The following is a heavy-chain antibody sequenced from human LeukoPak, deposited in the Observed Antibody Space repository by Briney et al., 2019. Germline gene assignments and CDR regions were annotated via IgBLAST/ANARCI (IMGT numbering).Heavy chain of an antibody. V-gene: IGHV4-34*01. CDR2: INLSGST. Sequence: PSETLSLTCAVYGGSFSGYYWSWIRQPPGKGLEWIGEINLSGSTNYNPSLKSRVTISVDTSKNQFSLKLSSVTAADTAVYYCARSSVGYYYGSGSYRAYFDYWGQGTLVTVSS. D-gene: IGHD3-10*01. CDR1: GGSFSGYY. CDR3: ARSSVGYYYGSGSYRAYFDY. J-gene: IGHJ4*02.